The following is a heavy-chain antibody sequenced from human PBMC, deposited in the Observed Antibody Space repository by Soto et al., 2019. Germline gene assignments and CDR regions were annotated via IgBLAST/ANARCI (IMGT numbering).Heavy chain of an antibody. D-gene: IGHD3-16*01. Sequence: PSETLSLTCTVSGGSISSYYWSWIRQPPGKGLEWIGYIYYSGSTNYNPSLKSRVTISVDTSKNQFSLKLSSVTAADTAVYYCAREGDGLPYGMDVWGQGTTVTVSS. J-gene: IGHJ6*02. V-gene: IGHV4-59*12. CDR3: AREGDGLPYGMDV. CDR1: GGSISSYY. CDR2: IYYSGST.